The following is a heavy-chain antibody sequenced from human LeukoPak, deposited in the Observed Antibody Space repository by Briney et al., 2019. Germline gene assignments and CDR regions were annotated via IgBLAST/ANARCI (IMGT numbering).Heavy chain of an antibody. V-gene: IGHV1-46*01. CDR3: ASGSYIYYYGMDV. D-gene: IGHD1-26*01. J-gene: IGHJ6*02. CDR1: GYTFTSYY. Sequence: ASVKVSCKASGYTFTSYYMHWVRQAPGQGLEWMGIINPSGGSTSYAQKFQGRVTMTRDTSISTAYMELSRLRSDDTAVYYCASGSYIYYYGMDVWGQGTTVTVSS. CDR2: INPSGGST.